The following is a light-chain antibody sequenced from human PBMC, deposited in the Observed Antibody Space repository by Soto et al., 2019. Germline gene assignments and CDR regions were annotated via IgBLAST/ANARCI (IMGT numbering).Light chain of an antibody. J-gene: IGKJ2*01. CDR3: QQYDSSYT. CDR1: QSISNW. Sequence: DIQMTQSPSTLSASVGYRFTITCRASQSISNWLSWYQQKPVKAPTLLIYDVSRLESGAPSRFSGSGSGTEFTLTINRLQPDDFATYYRQQYDSSYTFGQGTKVDIK. V-gene: IGKV1-5*01. CDR2: DVS.